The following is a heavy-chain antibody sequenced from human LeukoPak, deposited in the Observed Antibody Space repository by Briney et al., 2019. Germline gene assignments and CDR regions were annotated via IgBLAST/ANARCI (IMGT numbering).Heavy chain of an antibody. CDR1: GYTFTSYD. CDR3: ARRGYSYGSARDY. D-gene: IGHD5-18*01. CDR2: VNPNSGNT. J-gene: IGHJ4*02. V-gene: IGHV1-8*01. Sequence: ASVKVSCKASGYTFTSYDINWVRQATGQGLEWMGWVNPNSGNTGYAQKFQGRVTMTRNTSISTAYMELSSLRSEDTAVYYCARRGYSYGSARDYWGQGNLVTVSS.